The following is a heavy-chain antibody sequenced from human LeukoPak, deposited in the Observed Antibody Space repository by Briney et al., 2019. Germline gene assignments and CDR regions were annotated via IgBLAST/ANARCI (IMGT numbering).Heavy chain of an antibody. Sequence: GGSLRLSCAASGFTFSDYYMSWIRQAPGKGLEGVSYISSSGSTIYYADSVKGRFTISRDNAKNSLYLQMNSLRAEDTAVYYCASFYCSSTSCYCLDYWGQGTLVTVSS. CDR1: GFTFSDYY. D-gene: IGHD2-2*01. CDR3: ASFYCSSTSCYCLDY. CDR2: ISSSGSTI. V-gene: IGHV3-11*04. J-gene: IGHJ4*02.